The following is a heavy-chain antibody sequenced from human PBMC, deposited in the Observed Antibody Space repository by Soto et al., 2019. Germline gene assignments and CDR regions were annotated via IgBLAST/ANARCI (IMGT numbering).Heavy chain of an antibody. CDR1: GFTFSSYE. CDR2: ISSSGSTI. J-gene: IGHJ5*02. V-gene: IGHV3-48*03. Sequence: EVQLVESGGGLVQPGGSLRLSCAASGFTFSSYEMNWVRQAPGKGLEWVSYISSSGSTIYYADSVKGRFTISRDNAKNSLYLQMNSLRAEDTAVYYCAREIRGVVVAATRVKGNWFDPWGQGTLVTVSS. D-gene: IGHD2-15*01. CDR3: AREIRGVVVAATRVKGNWFDP.